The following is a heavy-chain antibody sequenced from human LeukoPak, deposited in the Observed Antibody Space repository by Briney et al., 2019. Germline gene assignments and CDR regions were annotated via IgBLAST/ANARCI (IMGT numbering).Heavy chain of an antibody. D-gene: IGHD5-18*01. V-gene: IGHV4-30-4*01. J-gene: IGHJ4*02. CDR3: ASSLRRGYSYGQFDY. CDR1: GGSISSGDYY. CDR2: IYYSGST. Sequence: SETLSLTCTVSGGSISSGDYYWSWIRQPPGKGREWIGYIYYSGSTYYNPSLKSRVTISVDTSKNQFSLKLSSVTAADTAVYYCASSLRRGYSYGQFDYWGQGTLVTVSS.